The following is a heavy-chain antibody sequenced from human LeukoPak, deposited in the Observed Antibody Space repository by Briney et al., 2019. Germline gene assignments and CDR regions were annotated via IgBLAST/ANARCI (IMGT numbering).Heavy chain of an antibody. CDR3: AREKQQLASSYNWFDP. V-gene: IGHV4-61*02. Sequence: SQTLSLTCTVSGGSISSGSYYWSWIRQPAGKGLEWIGRINTSGSTNYNPSLKSRVTISVDTSESQFSLKLSSVTAADTAVYYCAREKQQLASSYNWFDPWGQGTLVTVSS. CDR2: INTSGST. D-gene: IGHD6-13*01. CDR1: GGSISSGSYY. J-gene: IGHJ5*02.